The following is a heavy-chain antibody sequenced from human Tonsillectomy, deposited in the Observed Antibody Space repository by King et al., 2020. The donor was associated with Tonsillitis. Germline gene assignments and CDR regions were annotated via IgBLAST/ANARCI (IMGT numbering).Heavy chain of an antibody. CDR1: GFTFSSYG. D-gene: IGHD1-1*01. CDR2: IWYDGSNK. Sequence: VQLVESGGGVVQPGRALRLSCAAPGFTFSSYGLPWVRQAPGKGLGWVAVIWYDGSNKYYADSVKGRFTISRDNSKNTLYLQMNSLRAEDTAVYYCARRFSDWTPYFDYWGQGTLVTVSS. CDR3: ARRFSDWTPYFDY. V-gene: IGHV3-33*01. J-gene: IGHJ4*02.